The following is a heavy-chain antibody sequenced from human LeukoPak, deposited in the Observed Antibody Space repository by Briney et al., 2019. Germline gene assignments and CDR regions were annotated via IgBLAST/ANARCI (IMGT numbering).Heavy chain of an antibody. Sequence: SETLFLTCTVSGGSISSYYWSWIRQPPGKGLEWIGYIYYSGSTNYNPSLKSRVTISVDTSKNQFSLKLSSVTAADTAVYYCARDCPYYDILTGYRHGYFDLWGRGTLVTVSS. D-gene: IGHD3-9*01. V-gene: IGHV4-59*01. CDR3: ARDCPYYDILTGYRHGYFDL. J-gene: IGHJ2*01. CDR1: GGSISSYY. CDR2: IYYSGST.